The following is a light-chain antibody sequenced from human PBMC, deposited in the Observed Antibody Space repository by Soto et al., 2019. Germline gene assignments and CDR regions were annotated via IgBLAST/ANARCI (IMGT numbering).Light chain of an antibody. V-gene: IGKV1-27*01. Sequence: QSPSVGDRVTITCRASQGISKFLAWYQQKPGKVPRLLIYATSTLESGVPSRFSGSGTGTDFILTISSLQPEDVAVYYCQNYKDAPWTFGQGTKVESK. CDR1: QGISKF. CDR2: ATS. CDR3: QNYKDAPWT. J-gene: IGKJ1*01.